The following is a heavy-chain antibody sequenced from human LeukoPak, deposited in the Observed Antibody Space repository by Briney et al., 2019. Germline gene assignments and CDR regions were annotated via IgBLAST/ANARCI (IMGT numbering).Heavy chain of an antibody. CDR1: GYSISSGYY. V-gene: IGHV4-38-2*02. J-gene: IGHJ3*02. Sequence: SETLSLTCTVSGYSISSGYYWGWIRQPPGKGLEWIGSIYHSGSTYYNPSLKSRVTISVDTSKNQISLKLSSVTAADTAVYYCARGGRITLFGVVIMRAFDIWGQGTMVTVSS. D-gene: IGHD3-3*01. CDR2: IYHSGST. CDR3: ARGGRITLFGVVIMRAFDI.